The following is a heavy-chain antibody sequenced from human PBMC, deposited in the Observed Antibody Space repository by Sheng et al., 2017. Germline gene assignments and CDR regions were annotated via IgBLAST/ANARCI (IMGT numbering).Heavy chain of an antibody. D-gene: IGHD2-21*02. CDR1: GFTFSSYG. Sequence: QVQLVESGGGVVQPGGSLRLSCAASGFTFSSYGMHWVRQAPGKGLEWVAFIRYDGSNKYYADSVKGRFTISRDNSKNTLYLQMNSLRAEDTAVYYCAKGAPYGGNSHNVADLDYWGQGTLVTVSS. J-gene: IGHJ4*02. CDR3: AKGAPYGGNSHNVADLDY. CDR2: IRYDGSNK. V-gene: IGHV3-30*02.